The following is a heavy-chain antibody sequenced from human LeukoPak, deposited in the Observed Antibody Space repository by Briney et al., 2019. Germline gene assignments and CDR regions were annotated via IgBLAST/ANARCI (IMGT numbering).Heavy chain of an antibody. D-gene: IGHD3-16*01. J-gene: IGHJ6*02. CDR2: INWSGGRT. CDR1: GFTFDDYG. Sequence: GGSLRLSCAASGFTFDDYGMSWVRHAPGKGLEWVSGINWSGGRTGYADSVKGRLTISRDNAKNSLYLQMNSLRGEDTALYYCARDGGLYGMDVWGQGTTVTVSS. V-gene: IGHV3-20*04. CDR3: ARDGGLYGMDV.